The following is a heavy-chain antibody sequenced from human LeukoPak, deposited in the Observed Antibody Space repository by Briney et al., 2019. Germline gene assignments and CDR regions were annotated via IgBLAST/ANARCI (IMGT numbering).Heavy chain of an antibody. CDR3: AGYGSGRFDP. CDR1: GGSISSYY. D-gene: IGHD6-19*01. J-gene: IGHJ5*02. V-gene: IGHV4-59*01. CDR2: IYYSGST. Sequence: SGTLSLTCTVAGGSISSYYWSWIRQPPGKGLEWIGYIYYSGSTNYNPSLKSRVTISVDTSKNQFSLKLSSVTAADTAVYYCAGYGSGRFDPWGQGTLVTVSS.